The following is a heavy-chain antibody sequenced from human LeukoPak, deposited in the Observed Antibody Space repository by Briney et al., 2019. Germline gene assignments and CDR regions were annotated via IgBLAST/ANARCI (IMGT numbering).Heavy chain of an antibody. CDR2: ISSSSSYT. D-gene: IGHD2/OR15-2a*01. CDR3: ARDKYSTHYSLFDY. V-gene: IGHV3-11*06. J-gene: IGHJ4*02. Sequence: GGSLRLSCAASGFTFSDYYMSWIRQAPGKGLEWVSYISSSSSYTNYADSVKGRFTISRDNAKNSLYLQMNSLRAEDTALYYCARDKYSTHYSLFDYWGQGTLVSVSS. CDR1: GFTFSDYY.